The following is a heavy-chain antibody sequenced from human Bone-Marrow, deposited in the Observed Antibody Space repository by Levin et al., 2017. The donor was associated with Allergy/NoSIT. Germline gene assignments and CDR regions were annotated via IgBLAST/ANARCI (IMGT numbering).Heavy chain of an antibody. CDR3: ARDFRMDGFWSGYRYYYDGMDG. V-gene: IGHV4-39*07. CDR2: IYYSGST. J-gene: IGHJ6*02. D-gene: IGHD3-3*01. Sequence: PSETLSLTCTVSGGSISSSSYYWGWILQPPGKGLEWIGSIYYSGSTYYNPSLKSPVTISVDTSKNQFSLKLSSVTAADTAVYYWARDFRMDGFWSGYRYYYDGMDGWGQGTTVTVSS. CDR1: GGSISSSSYY.